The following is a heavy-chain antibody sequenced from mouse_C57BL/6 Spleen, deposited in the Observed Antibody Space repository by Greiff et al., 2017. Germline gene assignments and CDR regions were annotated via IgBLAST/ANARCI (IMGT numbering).Heavy chain of an antibody. J-gene: IGHJ4*01. CDR2: IWSGGST. D-gene: IGHD2-3*01. CDR3: ARKWPDGYFSYYYAMDY. Sequence: QVQLQQSGPGLVQPSQSLSITCTVSGFSLTSYGVHWVRQSPGKGLEWLGVIWSGGSTDYNAAFISRLSISKDNSKSQVFFKMNSLQADDTAIYYCARKWPDGYFSYYYAMDYWGQGTSVTVSS. V-gene: IGHV2-2*01. CDR1: GFSLTSYG.